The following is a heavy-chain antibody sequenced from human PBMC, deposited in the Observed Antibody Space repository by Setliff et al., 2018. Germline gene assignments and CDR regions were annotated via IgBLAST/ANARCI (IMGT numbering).Heavy chain of an antibody. V-gene: IGHV3-7*01. CDR3: ATRRSGIIDAFDI. Sequence: GGSLRLSCAASGFTFSNYWMSWVRQAPGKGLEWVANIKQDGSEKYYVDSVKGRFTISRDNAKNSLYLQMNSLRAEDTAVYYCATRRSGIIDAFDIWGQGTMVTVSS. CDR2: IKQDGSEK. J-gene: IGHJ3*02. D-gene: IGHD6-6*01. CDR1: GFTFSNYW.